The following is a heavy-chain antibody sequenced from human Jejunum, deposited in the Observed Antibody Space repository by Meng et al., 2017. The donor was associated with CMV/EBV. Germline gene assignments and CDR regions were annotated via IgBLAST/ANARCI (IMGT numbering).Heavy chain of an antibody. CDR1: GGSFNSGARY. Sequence: SGGSFNSGARYWTWIRQTPGKDLECIGYVYYGVTYSNPSLKSRLAISVDTSKKQFYLKLNSVTAADTAVYYCARAPAYTSDWYFDSWGQGTLVTVSS. V-gene: IGHV4-30-4*08. CDR2: VYYGVT. J-gene: IGHJ4*02. CDR3: ARAPAYTSDWYFDS. D-gene: IGHD3-9*01.